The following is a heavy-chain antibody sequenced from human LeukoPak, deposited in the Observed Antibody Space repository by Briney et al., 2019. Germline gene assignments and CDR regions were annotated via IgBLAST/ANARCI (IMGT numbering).Heavy chain of an antibody. D-gene: IGHD1-26*01. Sequence: PSETLSLTCTVSGGSMSSSSYYWGWIRQPPGEGLERIGSIYYTGSTYYNPSLKSRVTISVDTSKNQFSLKLTSVTAADTAVYYCARRAERSSGSYYGYWGQGTLVSVSS. CDR1: GGSMSSSSYY. V-gene: IGHV4-39*01. CDR2: IYYTGST. J-gene: IGHJ4*02. CDR3: ARRAERSSGSYYGY.